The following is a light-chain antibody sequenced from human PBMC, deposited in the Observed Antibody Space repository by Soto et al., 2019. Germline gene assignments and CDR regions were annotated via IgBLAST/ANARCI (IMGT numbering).Light chain of an antibody. Sequence: EIVMTQSPATLSVSPGERATLSCRASQSVSSKLAWYQQKPGQAPRLLIYGASTRATGIPARFSGSGSGTEFTLTISSLQSEDFAVYYCQQYNSWPPCTFGQGTKVEIK. V-gene: IGKV3-15*01. CDR2: GAS. J-gene: IGKJ1*01. CDR3: QQYNSWPPCT. CDR1: QSVSSK.